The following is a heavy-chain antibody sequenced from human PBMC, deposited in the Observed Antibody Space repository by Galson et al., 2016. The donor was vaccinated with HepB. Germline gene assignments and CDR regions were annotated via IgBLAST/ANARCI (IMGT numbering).Heavy chain of an antibody. J-gene: IGHJ6*03. CDR2: IYRSGST. D-gene: IGHD1-1*01. CDR1: GFTVSSNY. V-gene: IGHV3-53*01. Sequence: SLRLSCAASGFTVSSNYMSWVRQAPGKGLEWVSVIYRSGSTYYADSVKGRFTISRDNSENTLYLQMNSLRAEDTAVYYCAREEGGTSGPYYHYYYMDVWGKGTTVTVSS. CDR3: AREEGGTSGPYYHYYYMDV.